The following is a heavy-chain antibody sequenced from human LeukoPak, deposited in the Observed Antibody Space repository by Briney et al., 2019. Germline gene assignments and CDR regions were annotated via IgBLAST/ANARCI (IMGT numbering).Heavy chain of an antibody. D-gene: IGHD6-13*01. CDR3: ATYSSNLGCLDS. J-gene: IGHJ5*01. Sequence: SETLSLTCAVYGGSFSGYYWSWIRQPPGKGLEWIGNIYYSGSTYYNPSLKSRVTISVDTSKNQFSLKLTFVTAADTAVYYCATYSSNLGCLDSWGQGTLVTVSS. CDR2: IYYSGST. CDR1: GGSFSGYY. V-gene: IGHV4-34*01.